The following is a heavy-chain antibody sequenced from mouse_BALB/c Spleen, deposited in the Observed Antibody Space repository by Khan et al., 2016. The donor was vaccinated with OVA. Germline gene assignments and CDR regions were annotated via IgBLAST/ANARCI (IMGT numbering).Heavy chain of an antibody. Sequence: QVQLKESGPGLVAPSQSLSITCTVSGSSLTSYGVHWVRQPPGKGLEWLGIIWAGGSTNYNSALMSRLRISKDNSKSQVFLKMNSLQTDDTAMYYCARNYGNYVEYFDVWGAGTTVTVSS. J-gene: IGHJ1*01. V-gene: IGHV2-9*02. D-gene: IGHD2-1*01. CDR3: ARNYGNYVEYFDV. CDR1: GSSLTSYG. CDR2: IWAGGST.